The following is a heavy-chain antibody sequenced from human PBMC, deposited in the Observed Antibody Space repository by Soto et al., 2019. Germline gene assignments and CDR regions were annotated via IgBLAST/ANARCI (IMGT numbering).Heavy chain of an antibody. D-gene: IGHD3-9*01. CDR3: ARDRKTYYDILTGYYPDY. CDR2: INAGNGNT. Sequence: ASVKVSCKASGYTFTSYAMHWVLQAPGQRLEWMGWINAGNGNTKYSQKFQGRVTITRDTSASTAYMELSSLRSEDTAVYYCARDRKTYYDILTGYYPDYWGQGTLVTVSS. J-gene: IGHJ4*02. CDR1: GYTFTSYA. V-gene: IGHV1-3*01.